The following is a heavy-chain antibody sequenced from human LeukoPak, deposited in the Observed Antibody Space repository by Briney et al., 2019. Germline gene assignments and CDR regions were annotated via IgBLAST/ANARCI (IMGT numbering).Heavy chain of an antibody. CDR3: ARSSYYYGSGSYNWFDP. CDR2: IYYSGST. D-gene: IGHD3-10*01. CDR1: GGSISSSSYY. Sequence: SETLSLTCTVSGGSISSSSYYWGWIRQPPGKGLEWIGSIYYSGSTYYNPSLKSRVTISVDTSKNQFSLKLSSVTAADTAVYYCARSSYYYGSGSYNWFDPWGQGTLVTVSS. V-gene: IGHV4-39*01. J-gene: IGHJ5*02.